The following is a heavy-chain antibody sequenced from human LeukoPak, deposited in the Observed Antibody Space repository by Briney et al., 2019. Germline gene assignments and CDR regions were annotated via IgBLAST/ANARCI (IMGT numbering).Heavy chain of an antibody. J-gene: IGHJ6*02. CDR1: GFTFSSYE. Sequence: GGSLRLSCAASGFTFSSYEMNWVRQAPGKGLEWVSYINSSASTIYYADSVKGRLTISRDNAKNSLYLQMNSLRAEDTAVYYCARQTSGYSGYDYLANYYYGMDVWGQGTTVTVSS. CDR2: INSSASTI. D-gene: IGHD5-12*01. V-gene: IGHV3-48*03. CDR3: ARQTSGYSGYDYLANYYYGMDV.